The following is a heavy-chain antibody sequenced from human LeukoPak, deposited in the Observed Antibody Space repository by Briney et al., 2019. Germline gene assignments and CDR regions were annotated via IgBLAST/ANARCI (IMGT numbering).Heavy chain of an antibody. V-gene: IGHV3-21*01. CDR2: IGSSSSYI. D-gene: IGHD3-22*01. CDR3: ARTYYYDSSGYYYVRYFDY. CDR1: GFTFSSYS. Sequence: GGSLRLSCAASGFTFSSYSMNWVRQAPGKGLEWVSSIGSSSSYIYYADSVKGRFTISRDNAKNSLHLQMNSLRAEDTAVYYCARTYYYDSSGYYYVRYFDYWGQGTLVTVSS. J-gene: IGHJ4*02.